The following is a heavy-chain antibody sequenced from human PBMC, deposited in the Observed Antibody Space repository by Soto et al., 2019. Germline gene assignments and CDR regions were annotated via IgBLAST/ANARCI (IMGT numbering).Heavy chain of an antibody. CDR2: ISAYNGNT. CDR1: GYTFTSYG. Sequence: ASVKVSCKASGYTFTSYGISWVRQAPGQGLEWMGWISAYNGNTNYAQKLQGRVTMTTDTSTSTAYMELRSLRSDDTAVYYCASSESQLPAAPSGAFDIWGQGTMVTVSS. D-gene: IGHD2-2*01. V-gene: IGHV1-18*01. CDR3: ASSESQLPAAPSGAFDI. J-gene: IGHJ3*02.